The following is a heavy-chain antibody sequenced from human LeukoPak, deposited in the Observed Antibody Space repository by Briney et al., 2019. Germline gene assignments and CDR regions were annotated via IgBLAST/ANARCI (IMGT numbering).Heavy chain of an antibody. J-gene: IGHJ4*02. CDR1: GFTFSSYA. V-gene: IGHV3-23*01. CDR2: ISGGGTSA. CDR3: ARELRIAVAGTKDY. D-gene: IGHD6-19*01. Sequence: GGSLRLSCAASGFTFSSYAMSWVRQAPGKGLEWVSGISGGGTSAYYADSVKGRFTISRDNSKNTLYLQMNSLRAEDTALYYCARELRIAVAGTKDYWGQGTLVTVSS.